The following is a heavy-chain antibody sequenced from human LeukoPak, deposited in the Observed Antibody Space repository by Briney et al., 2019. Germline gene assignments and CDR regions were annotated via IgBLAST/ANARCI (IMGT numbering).Heavy chain of an antibody. D-gene: IGHD2-21*02. CDR3: ARNTETAIPLPYYFDY. CDR1: GYTFTSYA. V-gene: IGHV1-3*04. Sequence: ASVTVSCKASGYTFTSYAMHWVRQAPGQRIECMGWINTGNGNTKYSQKFQGRVTITRDTSASTAYMDLSSLRSEDTAVYYCARNTETAIPLPYYFDYWGQGTLVTVSS. CDR2: INTGNGNT. J-gene: IGHJ4*02.